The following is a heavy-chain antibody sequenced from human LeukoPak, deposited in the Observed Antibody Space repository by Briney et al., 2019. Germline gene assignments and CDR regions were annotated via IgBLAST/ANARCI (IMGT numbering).Heavy chain of an antibody. J-gene: IGHJ4*02. V-gene: IGHV3-74*01. CDR3: ARDFYSRGY. Sequence: SGGSRRLSCAASGFTFSTHWMHWVRQAPGKGLVWVSRINTDGSSRSYADSVKGRFTISRDNAKNTLYLQMNSLRAEDTAVYYCARDFYSRGYWGQGTLVTVSS. D-gene: IGHD2-15*01. CDR2: INTDGSSR. CDR1: GFTFSTHW.